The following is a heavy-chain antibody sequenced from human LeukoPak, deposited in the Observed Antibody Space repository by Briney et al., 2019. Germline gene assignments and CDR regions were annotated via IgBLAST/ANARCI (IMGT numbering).Heavy chain of an antibody. CDR2: IWYDGSNK. CDR1: GFTFSGYG. Sequence: PGRSLRLSCAASGFTFSGYGMHWVRQAPGKGLEWVAVIWYDGSNKYYADSVKGRFTISRDNSKNTLYLQMNSLRAEDTAVYYCARGYYYGSGTKLDYWGQGTLVTVSS. D-gene: IGHD3-10*01. J-gene: IGHJ4*02. V-gene: IGHV3-33*01. CDR3: ARGYYYGSGTKLDY.